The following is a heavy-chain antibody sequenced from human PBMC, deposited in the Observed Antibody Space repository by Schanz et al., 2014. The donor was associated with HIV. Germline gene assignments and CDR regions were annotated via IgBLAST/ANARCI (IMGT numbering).Heavy chain of an antibody. J-gene: IGHJ6*02. Sequence: QVQLVESGGGVVQPGRSLRLSCVASGFSFRTFGMHWVRQAPGKGLEWVAVISYDGRNKYYADSVKGRFTISRDNSKNTLYLQMKSLRREDTAVYFCAKDRNYYDDKYLGKGNYYYYYGMDVWGQGTTVTVSS. D-gene: IGHD3-22*01. CDR3: AKDRNYYDDKYLGKGNYYYYYGMDV. V-gene: IGHV3-30*18. CDR1: GFSFRTFG. CDR2: ISYDGRNK.